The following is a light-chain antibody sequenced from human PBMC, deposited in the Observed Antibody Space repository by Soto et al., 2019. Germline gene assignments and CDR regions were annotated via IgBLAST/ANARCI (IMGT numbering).Light chain of an antibody. J-gene: IGLJ1*01. V-gene: IGLV2-14*01. CDR3: TSYTSNSTRV. Sequence: QSALTQPASVSGSPGQSITISCTGTSSDVGGYNYVSWYQQHPGKAPKLMIYEVSHRPSGVSNRFSGSKSGNTASLTISGLQAEDEADYYCTSYTSNSTRVFGTGTELTVL. CDR2: EVS. CDR1: SSDVGGYNY.